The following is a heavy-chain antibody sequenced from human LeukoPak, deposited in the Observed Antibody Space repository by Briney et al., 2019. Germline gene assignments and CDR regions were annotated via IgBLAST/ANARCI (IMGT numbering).Heavy chain of an antibody. J-gene: IGHJ5*02. V-gene: IGHV1-69*04. Sequence: ASVKVSCKASGGTFSSYAISWVRQAPGQGLEWMGRIIPILGIANYAQKFQGRVTITADKSTSTAYMELSSLRSEDTAVYYCARDRDIVVVPAAIRGRNWFDPWGQGTLVTVSS. CDR2: IIPILGIA. D-gene: IGHD2-2*02. CDR1: GGTFSSYA. CDR3: ARDRDIVVVPAAIRGRNWFDP.